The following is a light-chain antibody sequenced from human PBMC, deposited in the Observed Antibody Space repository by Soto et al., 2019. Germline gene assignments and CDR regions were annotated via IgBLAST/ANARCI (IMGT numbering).Light chain of an antibody. CDR2: KAS. Sequence: DIQMTQSPSTLSASVGDRVTITCRASQSISSWLAWYQQKPGKAPKLLIYKASSLESGVPSRFSGSGSGTEFTLTISSLQPEDVATYYCQHCDYLPIFGPGTTADFQ. J-gene: IGKJ3*01. V-gene: IGKV1-5*03. CDR3: QHCDYLPI. CDR1: QSISSW.